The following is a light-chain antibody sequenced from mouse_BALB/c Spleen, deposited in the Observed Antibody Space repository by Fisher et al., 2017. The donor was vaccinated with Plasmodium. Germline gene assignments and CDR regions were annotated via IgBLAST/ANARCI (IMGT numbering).Light chain of an antibody. V-gene: IGKV1-135*01. CDR3: WQSTHFPRT. J-gene: IGKJ5*01. CDR1: PSLLNSDGKTY. CDR2: LVS. Sequence: DIVLTQSTLTLSVTIGQPASISCTPSPSLLNSDGKTYLSWLLQRPGQSPKRLISLVSKADSGVPKRFTGSGSGTDLTLKISRVEAEDLGIYYCWQSTHFPRTFGAGARLGL.